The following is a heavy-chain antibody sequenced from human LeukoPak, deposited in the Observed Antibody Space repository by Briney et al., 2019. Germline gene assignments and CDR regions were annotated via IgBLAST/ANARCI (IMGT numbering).Heavy chain of an antibody. CDR3: ARRLAAAGGTYYFDY. J-gene: IGHJ4*02. D-gene: IGHD6-13*01. Sequence: ASVKVSCKASGYTFTGYYMHWVRQAPGQGLEWMGWINPNSGGTNYAQKFQGRVTMTRDKSISTAYLQWSSLKASDTAMYYCARRLAAAGGTYYFDYWGQGTLVTVSS. CDR2: INPNSGGT. V-gene: IGHV1-2*02. CDR1: GYTFTGYY.